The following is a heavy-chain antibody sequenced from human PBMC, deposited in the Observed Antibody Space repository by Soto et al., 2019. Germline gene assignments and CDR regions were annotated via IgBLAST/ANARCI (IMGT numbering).Heavy chain of an antibody. D-gene: IGHD6-19*01. J-gene: IGHJ4*02. V-gene: IGHV3-23*01. CDR2: ITGSGGGT. CDR3: AREIRVAGRRNYFDY. CDR1: GFTFSIYA. Sequence: TGGSLRLSCEASGFTFSIYAMTWVRQAPGKGLEWVSYITGSGGGTYYADSVKGRFTSSRDNSKNTLFLQMNSLRAEDTAVYYCAREIRVAGRRNYFDYWGQGALVTVSS.